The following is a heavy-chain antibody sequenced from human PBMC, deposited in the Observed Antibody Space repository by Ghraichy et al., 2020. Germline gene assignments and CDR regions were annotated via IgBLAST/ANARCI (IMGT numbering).Heavy chain of an antibody. J-gene: IGHJ5*02. CDR3: ARESYYGSGEGFDP. CDR2: IYYSGST. V-gene: IGHV4-61*01. D-gene: IGHD3-10*01. CDR1: GGSVSSGSYY. Sequence: SETLSLTCTVSGGSVSSGSYYWSWIRQPPGKGLEWIGYIYYSGSTNYNPSLKSRVTISVDTSKNQFSLKLSSVTAADTAVYYCARESYYGSGEGFDPWGQGTLVTVSS.